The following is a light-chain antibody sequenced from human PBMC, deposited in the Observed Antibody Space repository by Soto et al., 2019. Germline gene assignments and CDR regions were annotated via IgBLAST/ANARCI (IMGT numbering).Light chain of an antibody. Sequence: QSVLTQPASVSGSPGQSITISCTGTSSDVGSYNLVSWYQQHPGKAPKLMIYEGSKRPSGVSNRFSGSKSGNTASLTISGLQAEDAADYYCCSYAGSSTSLYVFGAGTKVTVL. V-gene: IGLV2-23*01. J-gene: IGLJ1*01. CDR1: SSDVGSYNL. CDR2: EGS. CDR3: CSYAGSSTSLYV.